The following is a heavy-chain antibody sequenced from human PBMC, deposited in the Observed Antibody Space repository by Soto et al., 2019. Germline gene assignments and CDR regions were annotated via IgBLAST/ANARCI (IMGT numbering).Heavy chain of an antibody. V-gene: IGHV3-21*01. CDR1: GFTFSSYS. CDR2: ISSSSSYI. J-gene: IGHJ5*02. D-gene: IGHD6-13*01. Sequence: GGSLRLSCAASGFTFSSYSMNWVRQAPGKGLEWVSSISSSSSYIYYADSVKGRFTISRDNAKNSLYLQMNSLRAEDTAVYYCARVKTSSSWSYIWFDPWGQGTLVTVSS. CDR3: ARVKTSSSWSYIWFDP.